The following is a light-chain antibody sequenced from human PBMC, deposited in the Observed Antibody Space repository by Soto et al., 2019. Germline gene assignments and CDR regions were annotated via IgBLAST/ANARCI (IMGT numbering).Light chain of an antibody. Sequence: QSALTQPASVSGSPGQSITISCTGASSDVGRYKYVSWYQKHPGKAPKLMIYEVSNRPAGVSDRFSGSKSDNTASLTISGLQADDEADYYCNSYRGGNSGVFGGGTKLTVL. CDR2: EVS. CDR1: SSDVGRYKY. CDR3: NSYRGGNSGV. J-gene: IGLJ3*02. V-gene: IGLV2-14*01.